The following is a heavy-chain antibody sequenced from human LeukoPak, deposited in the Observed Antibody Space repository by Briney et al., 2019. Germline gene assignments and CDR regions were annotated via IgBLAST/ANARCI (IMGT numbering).Heavy chain of an antibody. J-gene: IGHJ4*02. CDR3: ARGDYPYSSGWYAPSYFDY. Sequence: GASVKVSCKASGGTFSSYAISWVRQAPGQGLEWMGGIIPIFGTANYAQKFQGRVTITADESTSTAYMELSSLRSEDTAVYYCARGDYPYSSGWYAPSYFDYWGQGTLVTVSS. D-gene: IGHD6-19*01. CDR1: GGTFSSYA. V-gene: IGHV1-69*13. CDR2: IIPIFGTA.